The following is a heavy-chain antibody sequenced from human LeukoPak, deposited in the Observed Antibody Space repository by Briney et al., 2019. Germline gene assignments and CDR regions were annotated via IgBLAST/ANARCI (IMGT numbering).Heavy chain of an antibody. CDR1: GYTFTGYF. V-gene: IGHV1-2*02. CDR3: ARVDSVGTIALDY. Sequence: GASVTVSCMPSGYTFTGYFMHWVRPAPGQGLECMGWINPNSGGTNYAQKFQGMVTMTRDTSISTAYMELSRLRSDDTAVYYCARVDSVGTIALDYWGQGTLVTVSS. CDR2: INPNSGGT. D-gene: IGHD6-13*01. J-gene: IGHJ4*02.